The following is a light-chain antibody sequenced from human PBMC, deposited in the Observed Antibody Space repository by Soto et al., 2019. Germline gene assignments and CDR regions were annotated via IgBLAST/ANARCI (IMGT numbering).Light chain of an antibody. CDR2: DVT. CDR1: KDDIGNYNL. J-gene: IGLJ2*01. V-gene: IGLV2-14*02. CDR3: TSYSITSALEV. Sequence: QSALTQPASVSGSPGQSITITCTGTKDDIGNYNLISWYQQHPGNAPKLIIFDVTDRPTGVSDRFSASKSGNTASLTISGLKAEDEGDYYCTSYSITSALEVFGGGTKVTVL.